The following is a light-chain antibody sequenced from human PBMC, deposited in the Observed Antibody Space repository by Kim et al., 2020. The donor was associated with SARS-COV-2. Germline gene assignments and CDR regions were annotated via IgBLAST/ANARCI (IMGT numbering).Light chain of an antibody. CDR2: GAS. V-gene: IGKV3-15*01. J-gene: IGKJ4*01. CDR1: QSVSSN. CDR3: QQYNNWPPLT. Sequence: SPGDSATLSCRPSQSVSSNLSLYQQKPGQAPRLLIYGASSRATGSPARFSGSGSGTEFTLTISRLQSEDFAVYYCQQYNNWPPLTVRGGTKVDIK.